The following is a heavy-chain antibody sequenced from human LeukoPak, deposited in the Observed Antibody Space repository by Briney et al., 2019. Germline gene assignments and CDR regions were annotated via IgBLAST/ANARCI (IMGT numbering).Heavy chain of an antibody. CDR1: GGSISRYY. CDR2: IYYSVST. D-gene: IGHD3-10*01. V-gene: IGHV4-59*12. CDR3: ARTEITVPRGPRGFDI. J-gene: IGHJ3*02. Sequence: SETLSLTCIVSGGSISRYYGNWIRQPPGKGLEWMGHIYYSVSTNYNPSLKSRVTISMDTSKNQLSLKLNSVTDADTAVYYCARTEITVPRGPRGFDIWGQGTMVSVSS.